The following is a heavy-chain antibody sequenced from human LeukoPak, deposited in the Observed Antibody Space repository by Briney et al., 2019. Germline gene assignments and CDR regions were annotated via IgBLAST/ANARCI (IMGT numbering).Heavy chain of an antibody. Sequence: ASVKVSCKVSGYTFTSYGISWVRQPPGQGLEWMGRISGYNGNTNYAQKVQGRVTMTTDTSTNTAYMELKSLRSDDTAVYYCARDRYGARRGSYDYWGEGTLVTVSS. V-gene: IGHV1-18*01. D-gene: IGHD3-16*01. CDR3: ARDRYGARRGSYDY. J-gene: IGHJ4*02. CDR2: ISGYNGNT. CDR1: GYTFTSYG.